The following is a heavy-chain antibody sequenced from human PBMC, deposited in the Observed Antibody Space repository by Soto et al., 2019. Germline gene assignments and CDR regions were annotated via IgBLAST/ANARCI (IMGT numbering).Heavy chain of an antibody. CDR3: ARVAVEMATIHVFDY. V-gene: IGHV3-30-3*01. D-gene: IGHD5-12*01. Sequence: QVQLVESGGGVVQPGRSLRLSCAASGFTFSSYAMHWVRQAPGKGLEWVAVISYDGSNKYYADSVKGRFTISRDNSKNTLYLQMNSLRAEDTAVYYCARVAVEMATIHVFDYLGQGTLVTVDS. CDR1: GFTFSSYA. CDR2: ISYDGSNK. J-gene: IGHJ4*02.